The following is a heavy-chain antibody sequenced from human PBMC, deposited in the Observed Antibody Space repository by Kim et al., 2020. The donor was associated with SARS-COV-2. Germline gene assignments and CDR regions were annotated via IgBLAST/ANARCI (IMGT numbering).Heavy chain of an antibody. V-gene: IGHV4-4*02. CDR3: AHEGLRQQLVY. J-gene: IGHJ4*02. D-gene: IGHD6-13*01. Sequence: TNYNPSLKSRVTISVDKSKNQFSLKLSSVTAADTAVYYGAHEGLRQQLVYWGQGTLVTVSS. CDR2: T.